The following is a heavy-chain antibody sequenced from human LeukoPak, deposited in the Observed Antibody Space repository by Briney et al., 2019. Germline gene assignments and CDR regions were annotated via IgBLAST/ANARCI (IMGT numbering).Heavy chain of an antibody. J-gene: IGHJ5*02. D-gene: IGHD2/OR15-2a*01. CDR3: ARTLTFYDDTYVWFDP. CDR2: VYYNGTT. Sequence: PSETLSLTCTVSGGSINNYYWSWIRQSPGKGLEWIGYVYYNGTTTYNPSLKSRVTISVDTSKHHFSLKLSSVIAADTAVYFCARTLTFYDDTYVWFDPWGQGTLVTVSS. V-gene: IGHV4-59*01. CDR1: GGSINNYY.